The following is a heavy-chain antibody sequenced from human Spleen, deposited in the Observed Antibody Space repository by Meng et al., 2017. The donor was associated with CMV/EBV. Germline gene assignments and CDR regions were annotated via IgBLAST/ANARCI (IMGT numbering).Heavy chain of an antibody. V-gene: IGHV3-15*01. CDR2: IKSKTDGGTT. CDR3: TTEPYGMEV. J-gene: IGHJ6*02. Sequence: GESLKISCAASGITFTSAWMGWVRQAPGKGLEWVGRIKSKTDGGTTDYAAPVKGRFTILRDDSKDTVYLHMNSLKSEDTAVYYCTTEPYGMEVWGQGTTVTVSS. CDR1: GITFTSAW.